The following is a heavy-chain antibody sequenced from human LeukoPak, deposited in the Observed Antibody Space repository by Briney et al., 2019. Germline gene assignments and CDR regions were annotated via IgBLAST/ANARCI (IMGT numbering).Heavy chain of an antibody. CDR1: GYTFTGYY. D-gene: IGHD6-13*01. Sequence: ASVKVSRMASGYTFTGYYMHWVRQAPGQGREWMGWINPNSGGTNYAQKFQGRVTMTRDTSISTAYMELSRVRSDDTAVYYCARASSSSWAIDYWGQGTMVTVSS. J-gene: IGHJ4*02. CDR3: ARASSSSWAIDY. V-gene: IGHV1-2*02. CDR2: INPNSGGT.